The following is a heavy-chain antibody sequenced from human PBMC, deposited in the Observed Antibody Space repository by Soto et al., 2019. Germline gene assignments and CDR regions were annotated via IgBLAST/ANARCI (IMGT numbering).Heavy chain of an antibody. V-gene: IGHV1-69*02. CDR2: IIPILGIA. D-gene: IGHD2-2*01. CDR1: GGTFSSYT. Sequence: QVQLVQSGAEVKKPGSSVKVSCKASGGTFSSYTISWVRQAPGQGLEWMGRIIPILGIANYAQKLQGRVTITADKSTSTAYMELSSLRSEDTAVYYCATSGGYCSSTSCYSFAWGQGTLVTVSS. J-gene: IGHJ5*02. CDR3: ATSGGYCSSTSCYSFA.